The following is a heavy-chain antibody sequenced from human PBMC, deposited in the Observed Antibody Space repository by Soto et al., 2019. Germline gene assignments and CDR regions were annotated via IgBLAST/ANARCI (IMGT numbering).Heavy chain of an antibody. J-gene: IGHJ4*02. CDR3: ASSKTYYDILTGYSVQYYFDY. CDR1: GGSISPYY. Sequence: SETLSLTCTVSGGSISPYYWSWIRQPPGKGLEWIGYIYYSGSTNYNPSLKSRVTISVDTSKNQFSLKLSSVTAADTAVYYCASSKTYYDILTGYSVQYYFDYWGQGTLVTVSS. D-gene: IGHD3-9*01. CDR2: IYYSGST. V-gene: IGHV4-59*08.